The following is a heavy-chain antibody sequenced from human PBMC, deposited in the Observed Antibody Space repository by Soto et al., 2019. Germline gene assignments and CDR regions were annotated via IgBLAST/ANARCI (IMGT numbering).Heavy chain of an antibody. D-gene: IGHD5-12*01. V-gene: IGHV4-59*01. CDR3: AGGYSGYDQFDY. Sequence: SETLSLTCTVSGGSISSYYWSWIRQPPGKGLEWIGYIYYSGSTNYNPSLKSRVTISVDTSKNQFSLKLSSVTAADTAVYYCAGGYSGYDQFDYWGQGTLVTVSS. CDR1: GGSISSYY. CDR2: IYYSGST. J-gene: IGHJ4*02.